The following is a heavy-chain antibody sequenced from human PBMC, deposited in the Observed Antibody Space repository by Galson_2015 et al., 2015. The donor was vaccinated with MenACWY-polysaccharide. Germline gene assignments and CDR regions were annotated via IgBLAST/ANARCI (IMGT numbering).Heavy chain of an antibody. Sequence: SLRLSCAASGFTVSRAYLNWVRQAPGKGLEWVSGIYGAGTASYADSVKGRCTISRDNSKNTVDLQINGLRVEDTAVYYCARPEEDSSGYYQDAFDVWGQGTVVTVSS. V-gene: IGHV3-53*01. CDR2: IYGAGTA. CDR1: GFTVSRAY. CDR3: ARPEEDSSGYYQDAFDV. J-gene: IGHJ3*01. D-gene: IGHD3-22*01.